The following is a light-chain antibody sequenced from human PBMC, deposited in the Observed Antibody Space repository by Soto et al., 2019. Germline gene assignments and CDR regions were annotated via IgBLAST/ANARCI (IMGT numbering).Light chain of an antibody. CDR2: GNS. Sequence: QLVLTQQPSVSGAPGQRVTISCTGSSSNIGAGYDVHWYQQLPGTAPKLLIYGNSNRPSGVPDRFSGSKSGTSASLAITGLQAEDEADYYCQSYDSSLSGVVFGEGTKVTVL. J-gene: IGLJ2*01. V-gene: IGLV1-40*01. CDR1: SSNIGAGYD. CDR3: QSYDSSLSGVV.